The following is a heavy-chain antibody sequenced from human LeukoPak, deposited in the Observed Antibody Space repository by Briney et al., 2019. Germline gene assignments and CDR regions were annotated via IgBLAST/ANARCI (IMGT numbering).Heavy chain of an antibody. CDR3: ARDFSYNWNDAYYYYGMDV. J-gene: IGHJ6*02. V-gene: IGHV1-2*02. D-gene: IGHD1-20*01. CDR2: INPNSGGT. CDR1: GYIFTDYY. Sequence: GASVKVSCKASGYIFTDYYMHWVRQAPGQGLEWMGWINPNSGGTNYAQKFQGRVTMTRDTSISTAYMELSRLRSDDTAVYYCARDFSYNWNDAYYYYGMDVWGQGTTVTVSS.